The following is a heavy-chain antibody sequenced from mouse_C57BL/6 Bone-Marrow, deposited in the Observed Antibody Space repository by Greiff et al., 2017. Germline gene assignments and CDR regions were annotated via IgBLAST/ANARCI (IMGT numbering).Heavy chain of an antibody. J-gene: IGHJ2*01. V-gene: IGHV1-4*01. Sequence: VKLMESGAELARPGASVKMSCKASGYTFTSYTMHWVKQRPGQGLEWIGYINPSSGYTKYNQKFKDKATLTADKSSNTAYMQLSSLASEDSAVDYCARLERFYFDYWGQGTTLTVSS. CDR3: ARLERFYFDY. CDR1: GYTFTSYT. CDR2: INPSSGYT.